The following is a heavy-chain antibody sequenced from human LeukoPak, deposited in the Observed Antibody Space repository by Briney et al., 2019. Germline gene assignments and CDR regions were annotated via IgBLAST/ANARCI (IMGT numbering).Heavy chain of an antibody. CDR2: IWYDGSNK. J-gene: IGHJ4*02. V-gene: IGHV3-33*06. CDR3: AKGPKLGDGFHCDH. D-gene: IGHD5-24*01. Sequence: GGSLRLSCAASGFTFSSYGMHWVRQAPGKGLEWVAVIWYDGSNKYFADSVKGRFTISRDNSKNTLYLQMNSLRVEDTAVYYCAKGPKLGDGFHCDHWGQGTLVTVSS. CDR1: GFTFSSYG.